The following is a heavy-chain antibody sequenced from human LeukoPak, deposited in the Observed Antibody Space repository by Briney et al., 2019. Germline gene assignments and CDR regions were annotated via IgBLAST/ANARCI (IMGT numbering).Heavy chain of an antibody. CDR3: ARDFPNYGDLISQLGYFDL. CDR2: ISAYNGNT. Sequence: ASVKVSCKASGYTFTSYGISWVRQAPGQGLEWMGWISAYNGNTNYAQKLQGRVTMTTDTSTSTAYMELRSLRSDDTAVYYCARDFPNYGDLISQLGYFDLWAVAPWSLSPQ. CDR1: GYTFTSYG. D-gene: IGHD4-17*01. J-gene: IGHJ2*01. V-gene: IGHV1-18*01.